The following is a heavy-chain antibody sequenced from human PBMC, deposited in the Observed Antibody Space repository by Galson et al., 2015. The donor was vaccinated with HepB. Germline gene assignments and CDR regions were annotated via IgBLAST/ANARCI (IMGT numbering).Heavy chain of an antibody. D-gene: IGHD6-19*01. V-gene: IGHV2-5*01. CDR2: IYWNDDK. J-gene: IGHJ3*02. CDR3: AHSSPYSSGWYRSAFDI. CDR1: GFSLSTSGVG. Sequence: PALVKPTQTLTLTCTFSGFSLSTSGVGAGWIRQPPGKALEWLALIYWNDDKRYSPSLKSRLTITKDTSKNQVVLTMTNMDPVDTATYYCAHSSPYSSGWYRSAFDIWGQGTMVTVSS.